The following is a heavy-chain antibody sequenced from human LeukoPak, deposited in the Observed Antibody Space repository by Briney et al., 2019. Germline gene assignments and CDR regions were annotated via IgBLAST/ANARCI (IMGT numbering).Heavy chain of an antibody. CDR2: IWYDGSNK. J-gene: IGHJ3*02. Sequence: GGSLRLSCAASGFTFSSYGMHWVRQAPGKGLEWVAVIWYDGSNKYYADSVKGRFTISRDNSKNTLYLQMNSLRAEDTAVYYCARALTYSSSSVSAFDIWGQGTMVTVSS. D-gene: IGHD6-13*01. V-gene: IGHV3-33*01. CDR1: GFTFSSYG. CDR3: ARALTYSSSSVSAFDI.